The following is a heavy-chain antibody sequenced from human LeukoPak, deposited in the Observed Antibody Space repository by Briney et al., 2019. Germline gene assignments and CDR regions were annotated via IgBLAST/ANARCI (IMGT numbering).Heavy chain of an antibody. D-gene: IGHD3-9*01. CDR1: GGTFSSYA. CDR3: ARGHASYDILTGYSIYGMDV. V-gene: IGHV1-69*05. Sequence: GASVKVSCKASGGTFSSYAISWVRQAPGQGLEWMGGIIPIFGTANYAQKFQGRVTITTDESTSTAYMELSSLRSEDTAVYYCARGHASYDILTGYSIYGMDVWGQGTTVTVSS. CDR2: IIPIFGTA. J-gene: IGHJ6*02.